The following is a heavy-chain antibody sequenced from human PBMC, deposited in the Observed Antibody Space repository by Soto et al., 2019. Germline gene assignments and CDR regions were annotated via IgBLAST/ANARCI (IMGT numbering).Heavy chain of an antibody. J-gene: IGHJ4*02. CDR1: GFTFSSYA. CDR3: AKGNLNYYDSSGYSVYFDY. CDR2: ISGSGGST. D-gene: IGHD3-22*01. Sequence: GGSLRLSCAASGFTFSSYAMSWVRQAPGKGLEWVSAISGSGGSTYYADSVKGRLTISRDNSKNTLYLQMNSLRAEDTAVYYCAKGNLNYYDSSGYSVYFDYWGQGTLVTVSS. V-gene: IGHV3-23*01.